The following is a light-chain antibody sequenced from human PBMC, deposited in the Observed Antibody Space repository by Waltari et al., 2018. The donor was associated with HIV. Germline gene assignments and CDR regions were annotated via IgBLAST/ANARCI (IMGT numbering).Light chain of an antibody. CDR1: QTISNN. J-gene: IGKJ1*01. V-gene: IGKV1-39*01. Sequence: DIQMTQSPSSLSASIGERVTITCRASQTISNNLYWSQQKPGKAPKLLIYSASSLQKGGPSRFSGSGSGTYFTLTISSLQHEDFATYYCLQSYSAPRTFGQGTKVESK. CDR3: LQSYSAPRT. CDR2: SAS.